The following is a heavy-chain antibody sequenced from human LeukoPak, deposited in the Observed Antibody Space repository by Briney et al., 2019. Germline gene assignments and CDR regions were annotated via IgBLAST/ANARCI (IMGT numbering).Heavy chain of an antibody. D-gene: IGHD2-21*01. Sequence: PSETLSLTCAVSGGSISSSSWWTWVRQPPGRGLEWIGEIYHSGSTNDNPSLKSRVTISIDKSKNQFSLRLSSVTAADTAVYYCARAYSSGMGVWGQGTTVTVSS. V-gene: IGHV4-4*02. CDR1: GGSISSSSW. CDR2: IYHSGST. CDR3: ARAYSSGMGV. J-gene: IGHJ6*02.